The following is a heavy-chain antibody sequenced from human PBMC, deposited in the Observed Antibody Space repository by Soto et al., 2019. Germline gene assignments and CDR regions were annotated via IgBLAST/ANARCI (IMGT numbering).Heavy chain of an antibody. CDR3: AKDRYGSGSTHYYYYGMDV. J-gene: IGHJ6*02. Sequence: PGGSLRLSCAASGFTFSSYAMSWVRQAPGKGLEWVSAISGSGGSTYYADSVKGRFTISRDNSKNTLYLQMNSLRAEDTAVYYCAKDRYGSGSTHYYYYGMDVWGQGTTVTVSS. CDR2: ISGSGGST. V-gene: IGHV3-23*01. CDR1: GFTFSSYA. D-gene: IGHD3-10*01.